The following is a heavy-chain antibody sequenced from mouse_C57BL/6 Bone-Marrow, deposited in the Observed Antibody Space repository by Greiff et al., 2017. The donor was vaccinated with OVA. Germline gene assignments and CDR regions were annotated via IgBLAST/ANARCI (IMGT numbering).Heavy chain of an antibody. CDR1: GYTFTNYW. CDR3: ARGAYYTYFDY. J-gene: IGHJ2*01. CDR2: IYPGGGYT. Sequence: QVQLQQSGAELVRPGTSVKMSCKASGYTFTNYWIGWAKQRPGHGLAWIGDIYPGGGYTNYNEKFKGKATLTADKSSSTAYMQFSSLTSEDSAIYYCARGAYYTYFDYWGKGTTLTVSS. V-gene: IGHV1-63*01. D-gene: IGHD2-12*01.